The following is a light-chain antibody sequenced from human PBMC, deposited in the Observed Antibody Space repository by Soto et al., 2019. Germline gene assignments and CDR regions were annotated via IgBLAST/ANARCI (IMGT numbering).Light chain of an antibody. CDR3: SSYAGSSVG. V-gene: IGLV2-23*02. CDR2: EVS. J-gene: IGLJ2*01. CDR1: SSDVGSYNL. Sequence: QSALTQPASVSGSPGQSITISCTGTSSDVGSYNLVSWYQQHPGKAPKLMIYEVSKRPSGVSNRFSGSKSGNTASLTISGLQAEGEANYYGSSYAGSSVGFGGGTKRAVL.